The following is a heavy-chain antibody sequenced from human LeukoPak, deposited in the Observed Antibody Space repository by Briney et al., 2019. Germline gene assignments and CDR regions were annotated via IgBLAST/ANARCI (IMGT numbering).Heavy chain of an antibody. CDR3: AKLSGDSSGIPY. CDR1: GFTFSSYA. Sequence: GGSLRLSCAASGFTFSSYAMSWVRQAPGKGLEWVSTISGSGDTTCYADSVKGRFTISRDNSKNTLYLQMNSLRAEDTAVYYCAKLSGDSSGIPYWGQGTLVTVSS. D-gene: IGHD3-22*01. V-gene: IGHV3-23*01. J-gene: IGHJ4*02. CDR2: ISGSGDTT.